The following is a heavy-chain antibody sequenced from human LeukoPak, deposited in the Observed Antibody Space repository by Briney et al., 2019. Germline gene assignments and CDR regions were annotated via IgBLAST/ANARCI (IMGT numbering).Heavy chain of an antibody. J-gene: IGHJ3*02. Sequence: VASVKVSCKASGYTFTTYALHWVRQAPGQRLEWMGWINAGNGNTKYSQKFQGRVTITRDTSASTAYMELSSLRSEDTAVYYCARGHSELWFGELSGGAFDIWGQGTMVTVSS. CDR2: INAGNGNT. CDR3: ARGHSELWFGELSGGAFDI. D-gene: IGHD3-10*01. CDR1: GYTFTTYA. V-gene: IGHV1-3*01.